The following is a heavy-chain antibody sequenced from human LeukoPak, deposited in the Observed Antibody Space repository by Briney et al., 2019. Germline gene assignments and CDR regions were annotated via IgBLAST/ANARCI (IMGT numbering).Heavy chain of an antibody. J-gene: IGHJ4*02. D-gene: IGHD6-19*01. CDR2: ISGSGGST. Sequence: GGSLRLSCAASGFTFSSYAMSWVRQAPGKGLEWVSAISGSGGSTYYADSVKGRFTISSDNSKNTLYLQMNSLRAEDTAVYYCAKGGSSGPPRDYFDYWGQGTLVTVSS. V-gene: IGHV3-23*01. CDR3: AKGGSSGPPRDYFDY. CDR1: GFTFSSYA.